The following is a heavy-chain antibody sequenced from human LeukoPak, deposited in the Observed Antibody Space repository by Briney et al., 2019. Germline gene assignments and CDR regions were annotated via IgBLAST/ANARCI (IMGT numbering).Heavy chain of an antibody. Sequence: SETLSLTCAVYGGSFSGYYWSWIRQPPGKGLEWIGEINHSGSTNYNPSLKSRVTISVDTSKNQFSLKLSSVTAADTAVYYCLGWELQWGQGTLVTVSS. CDR3: LGWELQ. CDR2: INHSGST. D-gene: IGHD1-26*01. CDR1: GGSFSGYY. J-gene: IGHJ4*02. V-gene: IGHV4-34*01.